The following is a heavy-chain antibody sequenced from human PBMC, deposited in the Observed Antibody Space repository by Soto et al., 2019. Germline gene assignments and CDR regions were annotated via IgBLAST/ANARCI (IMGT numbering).Heavy chain of an antibody. CDR3: ARVHVMVVAGSTFDY. D-gene: IGHD6-19*01. CDR2: IYHGGTT. Sequence: ESLSLTGTVSVYSVSSGSYWAWIRQPPGKGPEWIASIYHGGTTFYNPSLKSRITISVDTSNNQFSLKLTSVTAADTAVYYCARVHVMVVAGSTFDYWGHGTLVTVSS. J-gene: IGHJ4*01. V-gene: IGHV4-38-2*02. CDR1: VYSVSSGSY.